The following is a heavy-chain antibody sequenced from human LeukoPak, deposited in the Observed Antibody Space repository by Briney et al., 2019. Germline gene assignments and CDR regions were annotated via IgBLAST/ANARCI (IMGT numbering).Heavy chain of an antibody. Sequence: PSETLSLTCTVSGGSISSSSYYWGWIRQPPGKGLEWIGSIYYSGSTNYNPSLKSRVTISVDTSENQFSLKLTSVTAADTAVYYCARDREYSSSGLVWFDPWGHGILVTVSS. D-gene: IGHD6-6*01. CDR2: IYYSGST. CDR3: ARDREYSSSGLVWFDP. CDR1: GGSISSSSYY. J-gene: IGHJ5*02. V-gene: IGHV4-39*07.